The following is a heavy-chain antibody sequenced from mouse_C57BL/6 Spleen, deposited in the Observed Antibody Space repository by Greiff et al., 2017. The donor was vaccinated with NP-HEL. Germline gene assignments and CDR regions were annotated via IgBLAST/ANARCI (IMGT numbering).Heavy chain of an antibody. CDR2: IWSGGST. Sequence: VQLQQSGPGLVQPSQSLSITCTVSGFSLTSYGVHWVRQSPGKGLEWLGVIWSGGSTDYNAAFISRLSISKDNSKSQVFFKMNSLQADDTAIYYCARAITTVVPFDYWGQGTTLTVSS. D-gene: IGHD1-1*01. CDR3: ARAITTVVPFDY. CDR1: GFSLTSYG. J-gene: IGHJ2*01. V-gene: IGHV2-2*01.